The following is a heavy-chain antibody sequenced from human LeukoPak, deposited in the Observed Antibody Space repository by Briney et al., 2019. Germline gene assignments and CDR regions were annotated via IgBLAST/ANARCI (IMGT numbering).Heavy chain of an antibody. V-gene: IGHV1-2*02. Sequence: ASPNPSCKASGYTFTGYHMHWVRQAPGQGLEWMGWINPNSGGTNYAQNFQGRVTMTRDTSISTGYMEVSRPRSDDTAVYYCARGGGYTYGPLDYWGQGTLVTVSS. J-gene: IGHJ4*02. CDR1: GYTFTGYH. CDR2: INPNSGGT. D-gene: IGHD5-18*01. CDR3: ARGGGYTYGPLDY.